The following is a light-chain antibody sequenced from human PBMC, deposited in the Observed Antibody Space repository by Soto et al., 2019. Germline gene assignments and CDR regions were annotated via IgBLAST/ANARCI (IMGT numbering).Light chain of an antibody. Sequence: DIPLTQSPSFLSASVGHRVTITCRASQGISSYLAWYQQKPGKAPKLLIYAASTLQSGVPSRFSGSGSGTEFTLTISSLQPEDFATYYCQQLNSYPPGVTFGPGTKVDIK. CDR2: AAS. J-gene: IGKJ3*01. CDR3: QQLNSYPPGVT. CDR1: QGISSY. V-gene: IGKV1-9*01.